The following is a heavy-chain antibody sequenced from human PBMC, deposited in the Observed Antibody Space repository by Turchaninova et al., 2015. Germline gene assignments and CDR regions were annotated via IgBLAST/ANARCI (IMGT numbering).Heavy chain of an antibody. CDR2: ISASGGDT. Sequence: GGSLRLSFAASGFTFTNYAMSWVRQAPGRGLEWVSSISASGGDTDYADSVKGRFTISRDNSKNTLYLQMNSLRAEDTAVYYCATGRAYCRCTTCYEFDYLGQGTLVTVSS. V-gene: IGHV3-23*01. CDR1: GFTFTNYA. D-gene: IGHD2-2*01. CDR3: ATGRAYCRCTTCYEFDY. J-gene: IGHJ4*02.